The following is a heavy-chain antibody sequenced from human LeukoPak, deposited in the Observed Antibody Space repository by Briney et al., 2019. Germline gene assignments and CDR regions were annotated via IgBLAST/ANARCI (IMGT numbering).Heavy chain of an antibody. V-gene: IGHV4-30-4*01. Sequence: SETLSLTCTVSGGSISSGDYYWSWIRQPPGKGLEWIGYIYYSGSTYYNPSLKSRVTISVDTSKNQFSLKLSPVTAADTAVYYCARNSYDYYYYYGMDVWGQGTTVTVSS. CDR3: ARNSYDYYYYYGMDV. CDR2: IYYSGST. D-gene: IGHD5-18*01. CDR1: GGSISSGDYY. J-gene: IGHJ6*02.